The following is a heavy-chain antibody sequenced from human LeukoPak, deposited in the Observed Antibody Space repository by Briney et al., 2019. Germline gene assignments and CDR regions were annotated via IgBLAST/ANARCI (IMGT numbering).Heavy chain of an antibody. CDR2: IYYSGST. CDR3: AREVGSVIAFDY. CDR1: GGSISGGDYY. D-gene: IGHD2-21*01. Sequence: PSQTLSLTCTVSGGSISGGDYYWRWMRQPPGKGLEGIVYIYYSGSTYYNPSLKSRVTISVDTSKNQFSLKLSSVTAADTAVYYCAREVGSVIAFDYWGQGTLVTVSS. V-gene: IGHV4-30-4*08. J-gene: IGHJ4*02.